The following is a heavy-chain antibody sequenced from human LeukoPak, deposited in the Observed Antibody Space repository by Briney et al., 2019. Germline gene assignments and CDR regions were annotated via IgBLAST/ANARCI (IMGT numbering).Heavy chain of an antibody. D-gene: IGHD3-10*01. V-gene: IGHV3-48*01. CDR1: GFTFSSYS. J-gene: IGHJ6*03. CDR3: ARDQGFGLHMDV. CDR2: INSSSSTI. Sequence: GGSLRLSCAASGFTFSSYSMNWVRQAPGKGLEWVSYINSSSSTIYYADSVKGRFTISRDNAKNSLYLQMNSLRAEDTAVYYCARDQGFGLHMDVWGKGTTVTISS.